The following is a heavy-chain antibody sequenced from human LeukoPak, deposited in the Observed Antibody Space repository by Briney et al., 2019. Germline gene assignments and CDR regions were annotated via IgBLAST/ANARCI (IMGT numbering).Heavy chain of an antibody. CDR1: SGSISSSSYY. V-gene: IGHV4-39*01. CDR2: ISYSGST. Sequence: SETLSLTCTVSSGSISSSSYYWGWIRQPPGKGLEWIGSISYSGSTYYTPSLKSRVTISVDTSKNQFSLKLSSVTAADTAVYYCARQGSRGSVYYLPIDYWGQGTLVSVSS. D-gene: IGHD3-22*01. J-gene: IGHJ4*02. CDR3: ARQGSRGSVYYLPIDY.